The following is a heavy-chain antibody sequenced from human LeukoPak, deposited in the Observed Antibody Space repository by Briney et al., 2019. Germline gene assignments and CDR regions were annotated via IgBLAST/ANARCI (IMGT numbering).Heavy chain of an antibody. V-gene: IGHV3-7*05. CDR3: ARDLGWYGY. CDR2: TKPDGSDK. D-gene: IGHD6-19*01. Sequence: PGGSLRLSCEASGFTFSHYWMSWVRQAPGKGLEWVANTKPDGSDKYYVDSVNGRFTISRDNAKNSLYLQMNSLRPEGTAVYYCARDLGWYGYWGQGTLVTVSS. J-gene: IGHJ4*02. CDR1: GFTFSHYW.